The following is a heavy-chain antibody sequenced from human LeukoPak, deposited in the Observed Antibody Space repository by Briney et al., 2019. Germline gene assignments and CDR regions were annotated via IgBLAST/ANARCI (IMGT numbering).Heavy chain of an antibody. Sequence: ASVKVSCKASGCTFTSYYMHWVRQAPGQGLGWMGIINPSGGSTSYAQKYQGRVTMTRDTSTSTVYMELSSLRSEDTAVYYCARVFKELRDQLRNAFDIWGQGTMVTVSS. J-gene: IGHJ3*02. V-gene: IGHV1-46*01. D-gene: IGHD1-7*01. CDR2: INPSGGST. CDR3: ARVFKELRDQLRNAFDI. CDR1: GCTFTSYY.